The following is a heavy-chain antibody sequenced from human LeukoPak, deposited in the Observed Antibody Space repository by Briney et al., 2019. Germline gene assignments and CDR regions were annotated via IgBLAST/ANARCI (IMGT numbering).Heavy chain of an antibody. CDR3: ARGSGYDLYYYGMDV. Sequence: SVKVSCKASGGTFSSYAISWVRQAPGQGLEWMGRIIPILGIANYAQKFQGRVTITADKSTSTAYMELSSLGSEDTAVYYCARGSGYDLYYYGMDVWGQGTTVTVSS. J-gene: IGHJ6*02. V-gene: IGHV1-69*04. CDR2: IIPILGIA. D-gene: IGHD5-12*01. CDR1: GGTFSSYA.